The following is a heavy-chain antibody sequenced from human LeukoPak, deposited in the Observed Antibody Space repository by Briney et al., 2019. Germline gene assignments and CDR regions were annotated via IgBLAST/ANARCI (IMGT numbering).Heavy chain of an antibody. J-gene: IGHJ4*02. CDR1: GGSISSHY. D-gene: IGHD4-17*01. Sequence: SETLSLTCTVSGGSISSHYWSWIRQPPGKGLEWIAYIYYSGSTDYNPSLKSRVTISLDTSKNQSSLKLSSVTAADTAVYYCARKDYTDYYFDYWGQGTLVTVSS. CDR3: ARKDYTDYYFDY. CDR2: IYYSGST. V-gene: IGHV4-59*11.